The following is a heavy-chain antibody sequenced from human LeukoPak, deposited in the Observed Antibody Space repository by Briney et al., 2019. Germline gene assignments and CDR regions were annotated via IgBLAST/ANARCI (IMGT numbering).Heavy chain of an antibody. Sequence: PSETLSLTCTVSGGSISSSSYYWGWIRQPPGKGLEWIGSIYYSGSTYYNPSLKSRVTISVDTSKNQFSLKLSSVTAADTAVYYCARDRGQLVLRGAFDIWGQGTMVTVSS. V-gene: IGHV4-39*07. CDR3: ARDRGQLVLRGAFDI. J-gene: IGHJ3*02. CDR2: IYYSGST. D-gene: IGHD6-13*01. CDR1: GGSISSSSYY.